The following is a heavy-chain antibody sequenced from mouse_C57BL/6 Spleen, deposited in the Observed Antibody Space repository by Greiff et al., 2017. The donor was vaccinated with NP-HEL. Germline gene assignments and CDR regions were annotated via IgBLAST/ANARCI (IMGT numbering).Heavy chain of an antibody. Sequence: VQLQQSGAELVRPGSSVKLSCKASGYTFTSYWMDWVKQRPGPGLEWIGNIYPSDSETHYNQKFKDKATLTVDKSSSTAYMQLSSLTSEDSAVYYWARRGYYDDYGYYAMDYWGQGTSVNVSS. CDR1: GYTFTSYW. J-gene: IGHJ4*01. CDR2: IYPSDSET. D-gene: IGHD2-4*01. V-gene: IGHV1-61*01. CDR3: ARRGYYDDYGYYAMDY.